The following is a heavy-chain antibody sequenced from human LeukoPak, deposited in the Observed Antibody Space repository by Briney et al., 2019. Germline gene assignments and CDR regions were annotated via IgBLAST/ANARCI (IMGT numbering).Heavy chain of an antibody. CDR3: ASAVRGSSVDY. V-gene: IGHV3-7*01. CDR1: GFSFSIYW. CDR2: IESNGGDK. Sequence: PGGSLRLSCAASGFSFSIYWMSWIRQTPGKGPEYVANIESNGGDKYYVDSVKGRFTISGDNAKNSLYLQMNSLRAEDTAVYYCASAVRGSSVDYWGQGTLVTVSS. J-gene: IGHJ4*02.